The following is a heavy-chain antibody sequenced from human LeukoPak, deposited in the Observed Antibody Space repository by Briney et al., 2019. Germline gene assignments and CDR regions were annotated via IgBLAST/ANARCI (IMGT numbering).Heavy chain of an antibody. CDR2: ISSSGSTI. CDR3: ARAGYCSSTSCSNAFDI. CDR1: GFTFSDYY. V-gene: IGHV3-11*04. J-gene: IGHJ3*02. Sequence: GSLRLSCAASGFTFSDYYMSWIRQAPGKGLEWVSYISSSGSTIYYADSVKGRFTISRDNAKNSLYLQMNSLRAGDTAVYYCARAGYCSSTSCSNAFDIWGQGTMVTVSS. D-gene: IGHD2-2*01.